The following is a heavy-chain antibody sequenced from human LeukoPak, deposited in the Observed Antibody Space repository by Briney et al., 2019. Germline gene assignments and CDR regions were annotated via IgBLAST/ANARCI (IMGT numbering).Heavy chain of an antibody. CDR3: ARDIADRIFDY. V-gene: IGHV3-33*01. D-gene: IGHD1-14*01. CDR1: GFTFSSYG. CDR2: TWYDGSSK. J-gene: IGHJ4*02. Sequence: GGSLRLSCAASGFTFSSYGMHWVRQAPGKGLEWVAVTWYDGSSKYYADSVKGRFTISRDNSKNTLYLQMNSLRAEDTAVYYCARDIADRIFDYWGQGTLVTVSS.